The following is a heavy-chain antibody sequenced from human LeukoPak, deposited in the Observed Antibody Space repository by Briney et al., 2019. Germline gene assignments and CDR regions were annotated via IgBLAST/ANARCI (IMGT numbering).Heavy chain of an antibody. CDR1: GYTFTSYD. V-gene: IGHV1-8*01. Sequence: ASVKVSCKASGYTFTSYDINWVRQATGQGLEWMGWMNPNSGNTGYAQKFQGRVTVTRNTSISTAYMELSSLRSEDTAVYYCARLYDYSNYSYDQNWFDPWGQGTLVTVSS. CDR3: ARLYDYSNYSYDQNWFDP. CDR2: MNPNSGNT. D-gene: IGHD4-11*01. J-gene: IGHJ5*02.